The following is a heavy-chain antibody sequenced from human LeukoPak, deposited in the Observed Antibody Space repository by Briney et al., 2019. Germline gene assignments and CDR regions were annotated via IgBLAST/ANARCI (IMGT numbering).Heavy chain of an antibody. CDR3: ARAPYSSGWYNY. D-gene: IGHD6-19*01. V-gene: IGHV4-34*01. Sequence: SETLSLTCAVYGGSFSGYYWSWIRQPPGKGLEWIGEINHSGSTNYNPSLKSRVTISVDTSKNQFSLKLSSVTAADTAVYYCARAPYSSGWYNYWGQGTLVTISS. CDR1: GGSFSGYY. J-gene: IGHJ4*02. CDR2: INHSGST.